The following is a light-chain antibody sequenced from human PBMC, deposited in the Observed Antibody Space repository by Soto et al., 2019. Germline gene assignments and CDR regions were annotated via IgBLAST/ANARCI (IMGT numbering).Light chain of an antibody. CDR2: QDN. CDR1: GGSIANNY. V-gene: IGLV6-57*04. CDR3: HSYDSSAHWV. J-gene: IGLJ3*02. Sequence: NFMLTQPHSVSESPGKTVTISCTRSGGSIANNYVQWYQKRPGSAPTPVIFQDNERPSGVPDQFSGSIDSSSNSASLTISGLRTEDEADYYCHSYDSSAHWVFGGGTKLTVL.